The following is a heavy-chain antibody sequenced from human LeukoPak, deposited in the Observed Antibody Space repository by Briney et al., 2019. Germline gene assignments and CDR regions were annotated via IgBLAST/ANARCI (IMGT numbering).Heavy chain of an antibody. CDR3: ASMGYSGYSIDY. V-gene: IGHV4-61*02. CDR1: GGSISSGSYY. J-gene: IGHJ4*02. D-gene: IGHD5-12*01. CDR2: IYTSGST. Sequence: PSETLSLTCTVSGGSISSGSYYWSWIRQPAGKGLEWIGRIYTSGSTNYNPSLKSRVTMSVDTSKNQFSLKLSSVTAADTAVYYCASMGYSGYSIDYWGQGTLVTVSS.